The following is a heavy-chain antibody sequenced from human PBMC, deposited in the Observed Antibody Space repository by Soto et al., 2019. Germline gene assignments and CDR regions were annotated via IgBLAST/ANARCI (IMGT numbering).Heavy chain of an antibody. CDR2: VYYDGDA. CDR3: ARIAFYNGSSRSDL. CDR1: GGSIRNMKYY. Sequence: NPSETLSLTCSASGGSIRNMKYYWGWVRQPPGKGLEWVGSVYYDGDAYYSPTLRSRASISVDTSKNQFSLRLTSVTTKDTAVYYCARIAFYNGSSRSDLWGQGSLVTVSS. D-gene: IGHD1-1*01. V-gene: IGHV4-39*01. J-gene: IGHJ4*02.